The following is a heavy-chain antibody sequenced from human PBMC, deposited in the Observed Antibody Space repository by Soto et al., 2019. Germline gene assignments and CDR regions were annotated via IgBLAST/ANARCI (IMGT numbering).Heavy chain of an antibody. V-gene: IGHV3-30-3*01. J-gene: IGHJ4*02. CDR1: GFAFNTYS. CDR2: ISYDGSNK. CDR3: AKVSPMGYFFDF. Sequence: PXVSLSLSCAASGFAFNTYSMHWVRQAPGRGLEWVAVISYDGSNKFYADSVKGRFTISRDNSKNTLYLEMNSLRGEDTAVYYCAKVSPMGYFFDFWGQGTLVTVSS.